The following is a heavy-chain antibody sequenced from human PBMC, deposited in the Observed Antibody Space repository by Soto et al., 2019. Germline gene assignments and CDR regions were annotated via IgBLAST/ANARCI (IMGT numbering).Heavy chain of an antibody. CDR3: ARDLRPRYCSSTSCQYYYYGMDV. CDR2: IYYSGST. D-gene: IGHD2-2*01. J-gene: IGHJ6*02. V-gene: IGHV4-31*03. CDR1: GGSISSGGYY. Sequence: SETLSLTCTVSGGSISSGGYYWSWIRQHPGKGLEWIGYIYYSGSTYYNPSLKSRVTISVDTSKNQFSLKLSSVTAADTAVYYCARDLRPRYCSSTSCQYYYYGMDVWGQGTTVTV.